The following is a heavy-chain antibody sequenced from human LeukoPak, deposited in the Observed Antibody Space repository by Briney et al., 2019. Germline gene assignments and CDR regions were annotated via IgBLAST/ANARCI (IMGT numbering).Heavy chain of an antibody. J-gene: IGHJ4*02. V-gene: IGHV3-74*01. CDR3: ASSGSYRFDY. CDR2: INSDGSNT. CDR1: GFTLSSYW. Sequence: GGSLRLSCAASGFTLSSYWMHWVRQVPGKGLVWVSRINSDGSNTRYADSVKGRFTVSRDNAKNTLFLQMNSLRTEDTAVYYCASSGSYRFDYWGQGTLVTVSS. D-gene: IGHD1-26*01.